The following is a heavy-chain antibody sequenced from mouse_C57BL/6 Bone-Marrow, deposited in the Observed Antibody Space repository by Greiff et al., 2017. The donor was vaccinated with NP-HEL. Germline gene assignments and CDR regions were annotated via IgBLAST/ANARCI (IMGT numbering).Heavy chain of an antibody. Sequence: VQLQQPGAELVMPGASVKLSCKASGYTFTSYWMHWVKQRPGQGLEWIGEIDPSDSYTNYNQKFKGKSTLTVDKSSSTAYMQLSSLTSEDSAVYYGARSYYYGSSHFDYWGQGTTLTVSS. CDR2: IDPSDSYT. CDR1: GYTFTSYW. V-gene: IGHV1-69*01. J-gene: IGHJ2*01. CDR3: ARSYYYGSSHFDY. D-gene: IGHD1-1*01.